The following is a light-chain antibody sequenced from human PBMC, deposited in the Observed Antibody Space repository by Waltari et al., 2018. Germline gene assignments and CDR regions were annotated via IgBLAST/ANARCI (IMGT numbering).Light chain of an antibody. Sequence: QSALTQPRSVSGSPGQSVTISCTGTSSDVGGYNYVSWSQHPPGKAPKLMIYDVSKRPSGVPDRFSGSKSGNTASLTVSGLQAEDEADYYCSSYARNNGWVFGGGTKLTVL. CDR1: SSDVGGYNY. V-gene: IGLV2-11*01. CDR2: DVS. J-gene: IGLJ3*02. CDR3: SSYARNNGWV.